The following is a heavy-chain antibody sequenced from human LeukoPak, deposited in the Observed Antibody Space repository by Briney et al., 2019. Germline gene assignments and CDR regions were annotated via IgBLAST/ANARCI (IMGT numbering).Heavy chain of an antibody. CDR2: ISYDGSNK. CDR3: ARDLRYDSSGFEL. Sequence: GGSLRLSCAASGFTFSSYAMPWVRQAPGKGLEWVAVISYDGSNKYYADSVKGRFTISRDNSKNTLYLQMNSLRAEDTAVYYCARDLRYDSSGFELWGQGTLVTVSS. V-gene: IGHV3-30-3*01. J-gene: IGHJ4*02. D-gene: IGHD3-22*01. CDR1: GFTFSSYA.